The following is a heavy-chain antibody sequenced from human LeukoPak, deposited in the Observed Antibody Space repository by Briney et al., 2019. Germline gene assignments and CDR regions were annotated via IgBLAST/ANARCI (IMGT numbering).Heavy chain of an antibody. J-gene: IGHJ5*02. CDR2: IIPILGIA. CDR1: GGTFSSYA. CDR3: ARKYSGSYSNWFDP. D-gene: IGHD1-26*01. V-gene: IGHV1-69*04. Sequence: SVKVSCKASGGTFSSYAISWVRQAPGQGLEWMGRIIPILGIANYAQKFQGRVTITADKSTSTAYMELSSLRSEDTAVYYCARKYSGSYSNWFDPWGQGTLVTVSS.